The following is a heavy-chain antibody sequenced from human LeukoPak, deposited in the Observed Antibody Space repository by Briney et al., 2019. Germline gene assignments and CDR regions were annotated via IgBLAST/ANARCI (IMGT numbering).Heavy chain of an antibody. CDR3: ARVGIAAAGTPRWYFDY. V-gene: IGHV1-69*13. CDR2: IIPIFGTA. D-gene: IGHD6-13*01. CDR1: GGTFSSYA. Sequence: ASVKVSCKASGGTFSSYAISWVRQAPGQGLEWMGGIIPIFGTANYAQKFQGRVTITADESTSTAYMELSSLRSDDTAVYYCARVGIAAAGTPRWYFDYWGQGTLVTVSS. J-gene: IGHJ4*02.